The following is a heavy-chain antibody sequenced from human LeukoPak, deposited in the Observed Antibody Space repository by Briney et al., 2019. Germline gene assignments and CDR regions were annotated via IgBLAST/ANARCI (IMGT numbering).Heavy chain of an antibody. D-gene: IGHD6-13*01. CDR1: GFTFSSYW. J-gene: IGHJ4*02. CDR3: ARDPGIAAAGTTPSDY. V-gene: IGHV3-7*03. CDR2: IKQDGSEK. Sequence: TGGSLRLSCAASGFTFSSYWMSWVRQAPGKGLDWVANIKQDGSEKYYVDSVKGRFTISRDNAKNSLYLQMNSLRAEDTAVYYCARDPGIAAAGTTPSDYWGQGTLVTVSS.